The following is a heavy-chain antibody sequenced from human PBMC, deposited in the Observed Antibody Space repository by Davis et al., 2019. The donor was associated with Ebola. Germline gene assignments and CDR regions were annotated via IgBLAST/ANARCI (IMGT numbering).Heavy chain of an antibody. J-gene: IGHJ6*02. Sequence: GESLKTSCAAPGFTFSSYSMNWVRQAPGKGLEWVSSISSSSSYIYYADSVKGRFIISRDNAKNSLYLQMNSLRAEDTAVYYCARDEGGYDRYYYYGMDVWGQGTTVTVSS. CDR3: ARDEGGYDRYYYYGMDV. CDR2: ISSSSSYI. D-gene: IGHD5-12*01. CDR1: GFTFSSYS. V-gene: IGHV3-21*01.